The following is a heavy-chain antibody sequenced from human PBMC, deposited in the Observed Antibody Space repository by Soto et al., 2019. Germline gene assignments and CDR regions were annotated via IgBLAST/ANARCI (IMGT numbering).Heavy chain of an antibody. V-gene: IGHV3-9*01. D-gene: IGHD3-10*01. J-gene: IGHJ6*04. CDR2: INWDSDTI. CDR3: AKDFHTNMALMDV. Sequence: EVQLVESGGDLVQPGRSLRLSCAASGFTFDDYAMHWVRQVPGKGLEWVAGINWDSDTIAYAASVRGRFTITRDNAKNSLYLQMNSLRAEDTALYYCAKDFHTNMALMDVWGKGPTITVSS. CDR1: GFTFDDYA.